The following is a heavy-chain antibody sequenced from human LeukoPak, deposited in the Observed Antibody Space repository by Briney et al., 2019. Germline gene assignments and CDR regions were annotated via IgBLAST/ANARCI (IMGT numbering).Heavy chain of an antibody. Sequence: PGGSLRLSCSASGFTFSTYAMTWVRQAPGKGLEWVSVISDSGGGTHYADSVKGRFTVSRDNSKNMLYVQMNSLRAEDTAVYYCAKANGYFDYWGQGTLVTVSS. J-gene: IGHJ4*02. D-gene: IGHD1-1*01. CDR3: AKANGYFDY. CDR2: ISDSGGGT. CDR1: GFTFSTYA. V-gene: IGHV3-23*01.